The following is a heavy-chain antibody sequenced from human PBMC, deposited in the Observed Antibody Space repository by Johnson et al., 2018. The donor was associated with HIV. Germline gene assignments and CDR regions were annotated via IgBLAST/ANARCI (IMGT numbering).Heavy chain of an antibody. Sequence: QVQLVESGGGLVQPGGSLRLSCAASGFTFSSYGMHWVRQAPGKGLEWVAVIWYDGSNKYYADSVKGRFTISRDNSKNTLYLQMNSLRAEDTAVYYCARGGTMIVVVITYDAFDIWGQGTMVTVSS. CDR1: GFTFSSYG. CDR3: ARGGTMIVVVITYDAFDI. J-gene: IGHJ3*02. D-gene: IGHD3-22*01. CDR2: IWYDGSNK. V-gene: IGHV3-33*01.